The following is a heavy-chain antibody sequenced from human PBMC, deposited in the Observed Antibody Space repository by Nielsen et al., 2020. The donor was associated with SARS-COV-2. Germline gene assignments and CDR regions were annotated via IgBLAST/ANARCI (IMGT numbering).Heavy chain of an antibody. J-gene: IGHJ6*02. D-gene: IGHD5-18*01. CDR2: INPSGGST. Sequence: ASVKVSCKASGYTFTSYYMHWVRQAPGQGLEWMGIINPSGGSTSYAQKFQGRVTMTRDTSTSTVYMELSSLRSEDTAVYYCARDPGPPTAMVPFYYGMDVWGQGTTVTVSS. CDR1: GYTFTSYY. V-gene: IGHV1-46*01. CDR3: ARDPGPPTAMVPFYYGMDV.